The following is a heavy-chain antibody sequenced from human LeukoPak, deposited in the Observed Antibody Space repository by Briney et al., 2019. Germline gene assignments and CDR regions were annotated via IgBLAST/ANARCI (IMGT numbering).Heavy chain of an antibody. D-gene: IGHD3-10*01. J-gene: IGHJ4*02. Sequence: GGSLRLCCAASGFTFNLYAVHWVRQAPGKGLEWVALISYDGDNRNYADSVKGRFTISRDNSKNTMYLEMKSLRVEDTAVYYCARGKIYGSGSYYHFDYWGQGTLVTVSS. CDR3: ARGKIYGSGSYYHFDY. CDR2: ISYDGDNR. V-gene: IGHV3-30-3*01. CDR1: GFTFNLYA.